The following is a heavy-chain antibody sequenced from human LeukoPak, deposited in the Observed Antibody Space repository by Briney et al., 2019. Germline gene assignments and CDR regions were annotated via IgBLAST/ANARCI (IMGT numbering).Heavy chain of an antibody. CDR1: SGSFSGYY. D-gene: IGHD2-8*01. J-gene: IGHJ6*02. V-gene: IGHV4-34*01. Sequence: SETLSLTCAVYSGSFSGYYWSWIRQPPGKGLEWIGEINHSGSTNYNPSLKSRVTISVDTSKNQFSLKLSSVTAADTAVYYCARGGGYCTNGVCYPPKNTYYYYGMDVWGQGATVTVSS. CDR3: ARGGGYCTNGVCYPPKNTYYYYGMDV. CDR2: INHSGST.